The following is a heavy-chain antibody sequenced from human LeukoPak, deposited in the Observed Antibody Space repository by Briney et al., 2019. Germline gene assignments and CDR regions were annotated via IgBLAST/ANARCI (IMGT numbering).Heavy chain of an antibody. D-gene: IGHD1-14*01. CDR2: INHSGST. V-gene: IGHV4-39*07. J-gene: IGHJ5*02. CDR1: GGSISTSNYY. CDR3: AGRYVGRDNWFDP. Sequence: SETLSLTCTVSGGSISTSNYYWSWIRQPPGKGLEWIGEINHSGSTNYSPSLKSRVTISVDTSNNQFSLKLSSVTAADTAVYYCAGRYVGRDNWFDPWGQGTLVTVSS.